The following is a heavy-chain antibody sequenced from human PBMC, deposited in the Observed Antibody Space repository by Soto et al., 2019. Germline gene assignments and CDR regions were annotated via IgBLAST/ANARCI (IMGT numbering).Heavy chain of an antibody. Sequence: GSLRLSCAASGFTFSSYAMSWVRQAPGKGLEWVSAISGSGGSTYYADSVKGRFTISRDNSKNTLYLQMNSLRAEDTAVYYCASDYVLRYFDWFRYFDYWGQGTLVTVSS. J-gene: IGHJ4*02. CDR2: ISGSGGST. D-gene: IGHD3-9*01. CDR3: ASDYVLRYFDWFRYFDY. CDR1: GFTFSSYA. V-gene: IGHV3-23*01.